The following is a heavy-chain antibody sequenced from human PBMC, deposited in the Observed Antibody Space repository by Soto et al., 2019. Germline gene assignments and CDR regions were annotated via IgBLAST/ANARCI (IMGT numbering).Heavy chain of an antibody. J-gene: IGHJ6*02. V-gene: IGHV3-30-3*01. CDR2: ISSDGSNK. Sequence: QVQLVESGGGVVQPGRSLRLSCAASGFTFSIYAMHWVRQAPGKGLEWVALISSDGSNKYYADSVKGRFTISRDNSKNTLSLQMNSLRAEDTAVYYCARAQDFGDYSYYDYGVDVWGQGTTVTVSS. D-gene: IGHD4-17*01. CDR3: ARAQDFGDYSYYDYGVDV. CDR1: GFTFSIYA.